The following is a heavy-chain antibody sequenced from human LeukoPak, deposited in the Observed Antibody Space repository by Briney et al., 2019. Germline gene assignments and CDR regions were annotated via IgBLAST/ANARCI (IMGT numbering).Heavy chain of an antibody. CDR1: GFTFSSDW. Sequence: GGSLRLSCAASGFTFSSDWMSWGRQAPGKGLEWVANIKQDGSEKYYVDSVKGRFTISRDNAKTSLYLQMNSLRAEDTAVYYCARDYDYDKYYYYYMDVWGKGTTVTVSS. V-gene: IGHV3-7*01. CDR2: IKQDGSEK. J-gene: IGHJ6*03. D-gene: IGHD3-22*01. CDR3: ARDYDYDKYYYYYMDV.